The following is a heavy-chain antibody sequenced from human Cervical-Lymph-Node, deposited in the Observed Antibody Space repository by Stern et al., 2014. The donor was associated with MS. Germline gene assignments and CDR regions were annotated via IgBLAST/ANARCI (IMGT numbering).Heavy chain of an antibody. CDR1: GFSFSSYG. CDR2: ISYDGSNA. J-gene: IGHJ4*02. D-gene: IGHD3-22*01. Sequence: VQLVESGGGVAQPGRSLRLSCVASGFSFSSYGMHWVRQAPGKGLEWVAVISYDGSNAYYADSVKVRFTISRDNSKNTLYLQLNSLRPEDTAVYYCAKDRGMIVVVTYSLDSWGQGTLVTVSS. CDR3: AKDRGMIVVVTYSLDS. V-gene: IGHV3-30*18.